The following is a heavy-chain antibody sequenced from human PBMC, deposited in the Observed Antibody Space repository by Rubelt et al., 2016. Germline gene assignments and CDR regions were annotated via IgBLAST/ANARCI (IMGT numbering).Heavy chain of an antibody. CDR3: ARRAYGARENWYFDL. CDR2: INHSGYT. CDR1: GGSFSGYY. Sequence: QVQLRQWGAGLLKPSETLSVTCAVYGGSFSGYYWNWIRQPPGEGLEWVGDINHSGYTNYNPSLGSRVTISVDTSKNQFSLKWSFVTAADTAVYYCARRAYGARENWYFDLWGRGTLVIVSS. D-gene: IGHD4-17*01. J-gene: IGHJ2*01. V-gene: IGHV4-34*01.